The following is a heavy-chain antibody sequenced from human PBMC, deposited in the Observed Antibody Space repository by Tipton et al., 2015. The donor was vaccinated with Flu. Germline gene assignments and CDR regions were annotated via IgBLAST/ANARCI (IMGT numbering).Heavy chain of an antibody. D-gene: IGHD3-10*02. CDR2: IYHSGST. CDR3: VRDLTGVRGFPDA. Sequence: TLSLTCTVSGASISSESYYWGWIRQPPGKGLEWIGNIYHSGSTNYNPSLKSRVTISLDKSKNQFSLNLSSVTAAVTAVYYCVRDLTGVRGFPDAWGQGILVTFSA. V-gene: IGHV4-39*07. CDR1: GASISSESYY. J-gene: IGHJ5*02.